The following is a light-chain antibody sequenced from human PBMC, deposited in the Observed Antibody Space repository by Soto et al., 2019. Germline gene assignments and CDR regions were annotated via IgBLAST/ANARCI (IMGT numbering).Light chain of an antibody. CDR1: HTVANY. CDR3: QQSYSSPQT. V-gene: IGKV1-39*01. Sequence: QMTPARAALSASVVDRLSITCRASHTVANYLTWYQQKPAKAPQLLIYSASTLQSGVPSRFSAGGSGTDFTLTISSLQPEDFTTYYCQQSYSSPQTSGQGTKVDIK. J-gene: IGKJ1*01. CDR2: SAS.